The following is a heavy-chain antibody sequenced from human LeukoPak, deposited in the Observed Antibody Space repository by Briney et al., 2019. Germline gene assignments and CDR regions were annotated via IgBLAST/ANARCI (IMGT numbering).Heavy chain of an antibody. CDR2: IYPGDSDT. J-gene: IGHJ3*02. CDR3: ARGDNYYDSSGYSYDAFDI. V-gene: IGHV5-51*01. D-gene: IGHD3-22*01. CDR1: GYSFTSYW. Sequence: NRGESLKISCQGSGYSFTSYWIGWVRQLPGKGLEWMGIIYPGDSDTRYSPSFQGQVTISADKSISTAYLQWSSLKASDTAMYYCARGDNYYDSSGYSYDAFDIWGQGTMVTVSS.